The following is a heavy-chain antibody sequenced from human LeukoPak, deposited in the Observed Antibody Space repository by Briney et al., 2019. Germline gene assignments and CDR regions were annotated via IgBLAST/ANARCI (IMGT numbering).Heavy chain of an antibody. CDR2: ISGSGGST. CDR1: GFTFSSYA. Sequence: GGSLRLSCAASGFTFSSYAMSLVRQAPGKGLEWVSAISGSGGSTYYADSVKGRFTISRDNSKNTLYLQMNSLRAEDTAVYYCAKEGVVVVVPAAPINYWGQGTLVTVSS. V-gene: IGHV3-23*01. D-gene: IGHD2-2*01. J-gene: IGHJ4*02. CDR3: AKEGVVVVVPAAPINY.